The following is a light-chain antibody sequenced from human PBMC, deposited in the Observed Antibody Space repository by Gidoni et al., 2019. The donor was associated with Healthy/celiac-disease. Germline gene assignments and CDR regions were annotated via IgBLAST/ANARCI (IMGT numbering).Light chain of an antibody. CDR2: AAS. CDR3: QKYNSARALT. V-gene: IGKV1-27*01. Sequence: DIQMTQSPSSLSASVGDRVTITCRASQGISNYLAWYQQKPGKVPKLLIYAASTLQSGVPSRFSGSGSGTDFTLTISSLQPEDVATYYCQKYNSARALTFGGXTKVEIK. CDR1: QGISNY. J-gene: IGKJ4*01.